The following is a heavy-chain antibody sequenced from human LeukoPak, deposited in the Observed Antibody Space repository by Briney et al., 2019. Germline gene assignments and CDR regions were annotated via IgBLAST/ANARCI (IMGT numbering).Heavy chain of an antibody. Sequence: SETLSLTCAVYGGSFSGYYWSWIRQPPGKGLDWIGEINHSGSTNYNPSLKSRVTISVDTSKNQFSLKLSSVTAADTAVYYCARRDSSGYYYYYYMDVWGKGTTVTVSS. J-gene: IGHJ6*03. D-gene: IGHD3-22*01. V-gene: IGHV4-34*01. CDR3: ARRDSSGYYYYYYMDV. CDR1: GGSFSGYY. CDR2: INHSGST.